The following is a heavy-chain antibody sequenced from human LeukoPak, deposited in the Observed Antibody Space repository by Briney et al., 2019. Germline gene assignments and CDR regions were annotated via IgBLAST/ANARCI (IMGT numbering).Heavy chain of an antibody. CDR2: IRTDGTIT. CDR3: AKPDPDIVVVPAAQPPYFGY. V-gene: IGHV3-74*01. CDR1: GFTFSSYW. J-gene: IGHJ4*02. D-gene: IGHD2-2*01. Sequence: GGSLRLSCAASGFTFSSYWMHWVRQAPGKGLVWVSRIRTDGTITTYADSVKGRFTISRDNSKNTLYLQMNSLRAEDTAVYYCAKPDPDIVVVPAAQPPYFGYWGQGTLVTVSS.